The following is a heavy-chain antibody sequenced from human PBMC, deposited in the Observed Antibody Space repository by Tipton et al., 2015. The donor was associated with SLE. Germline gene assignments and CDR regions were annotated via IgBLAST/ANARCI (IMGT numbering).Heavy chain of an antibody. V-gene: IGHV4-59*08. D-gene: IGHD5-24*01. Sequence: TLSLTCTVSDGSISSYYWSWIRQPPGKGLEWIGYIYYSGSTNYNPSLKSRVTISVDTSKNQFSLKLSSVTAADTAVYYCASHVGDGYMGYYYGMDVWGQGTTVTVSS. CDR3: ASHVGDGYMGYYYGMDV. CDR2: IYYSGST. CDR1: DGSISSYY. J-gene: IGHJ6*02.